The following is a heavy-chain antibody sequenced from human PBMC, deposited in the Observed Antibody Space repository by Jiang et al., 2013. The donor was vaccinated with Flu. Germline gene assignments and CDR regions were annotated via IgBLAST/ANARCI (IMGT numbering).Heavy chain of an antibody. D-gene: IGHD2-15*01. CDR2: IIPIFGTA. CDR1: GGTFSSYA. V-gene: IGHV1-69*01. J-gene: IGHJ6*02. CDR3: ARDGICSGGDCYYYYGMDV. Sequence: GAEVKKPGSSVKVSCKASGGTFSSYAISWVRQAPGQGLEWMGGIIPIFGTANYAQKFQGRVTITADESTSTAYMELSSLRSEDTAVYYYARDGICSGGDCYYYYGMDVWGQGTTVTVSS.